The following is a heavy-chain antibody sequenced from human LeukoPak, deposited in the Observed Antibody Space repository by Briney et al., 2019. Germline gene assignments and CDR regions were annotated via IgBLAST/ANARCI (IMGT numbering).Heavy chain of an antibody. J-gene: IGHJ4*02. V-gene: IGHV3-21*01. CDR3: AREGYSSSWYALSVDY. D-gene: IGHD6-13*01. CDR1: GFIFSNFG. Sequence: PGGSLRLSCAASGFIFSNFGMNWVRQAPGKGLEWLSSISTSGSYKHYADSVKGRFTISRDNAKNSLYLQMNGLRAEDTAVYYCAREGYSSSWYALSVDYWGQGTLVTVSS. CDR2: ISTSGSYK.